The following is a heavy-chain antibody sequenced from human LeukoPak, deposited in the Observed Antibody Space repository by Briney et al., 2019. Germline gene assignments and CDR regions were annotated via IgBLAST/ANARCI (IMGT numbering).Heavy chain of an antibody. CDR2: INAGNGNT. CDR3: ARVRGGFLEYDY. D-gene: IGHD3-3*01. V-gene: IGHV1-3*01. Sequence: APVKVSCKASGYTFTSYAMHWVRQAPGQRLEWMGWINAGNGNTKYSQKFQGRVTITRDTSASTAYMELSSLRSEDTAVYYCARVRGGFLEYDYWGQGTLVTVSS. CDR1: GYTFTSYA. J-gene: IGHJ4*02.